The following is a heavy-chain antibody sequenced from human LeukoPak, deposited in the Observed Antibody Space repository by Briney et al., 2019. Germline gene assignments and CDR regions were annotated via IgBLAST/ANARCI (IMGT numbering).Heavy chain of an antibody. CDR1: GFTLSSYA. V-gene: IGHV3-23*01. CDR3: AKIPRFYYGSTGDFDY. J-gene: IGHJ4*02. D-gene: IGHD3-22*01. Sequence: GGSLRLSCAASGFTLSSYAMSWVPQAPGKALEWVSTIGRSVVSTFYSDSVKGRFTISRDSSKDTLYLQMNSLRVEDMAVYYCAKIPRFYYGSTGDFDYWGQGTLVTVSA. CDR2: IGRSVVST.